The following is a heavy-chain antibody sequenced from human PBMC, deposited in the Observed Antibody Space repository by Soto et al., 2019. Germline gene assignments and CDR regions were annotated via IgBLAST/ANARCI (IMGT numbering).Heavy chain of an antibody. Sequence: PSETLSLTCDVSDESVTSPGNYWNWIRQRPDTGLEWIGYISSGGSPFYNPSLKSRVSISLDTSKNVISLALRSVTAADTAVYYCTLNHCAGGGCYDRDYWRRGTRVTVSS. D-gene: IGHD2-15*01. J-gene: IGHJ1*01. CDR3: TLNHCAGGGCYDRDY. V-gene: IGHV4-31*11. CDR2: ISSGGSP. CDR1: DESVTSPGNY.